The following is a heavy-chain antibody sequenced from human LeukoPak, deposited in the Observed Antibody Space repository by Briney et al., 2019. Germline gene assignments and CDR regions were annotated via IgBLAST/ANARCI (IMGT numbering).Heavy chain of an antibody. CDR2: INPNTGGT. V-gene: IGHV1-2*02. CDR3: ARDLTQAVRGVNLNY. Sequence: GASVKVSCKASGYTFTGYYMHWVRQAPGQGLEWMGWINPNTGGTNYAQKFQGRVTMTRDTSISTAYMEVSRLKSDDTAVYYCARDLTQAVRGVNLNYWGQGTLVTVSS. CDR1: GYTFTGYY. D-gene: IGHD3-10*01. J-gene: IGHJ4*02.